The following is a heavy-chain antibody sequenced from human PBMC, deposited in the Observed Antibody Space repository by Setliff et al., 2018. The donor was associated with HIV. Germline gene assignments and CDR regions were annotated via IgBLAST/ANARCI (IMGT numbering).Heavy chain of an antibody. CDR3: ARVGSYWTQFDY. D-gene: IGHD2-15*01. J-gene: IGHJ4*01. CDR2: IIPIFGTT. CDR1: GGTFSSYP. V-gene: IGHV1-69*13. Sequence: SVKVSCKASGGTFSSYPISWVRQAPGQGLEWMGGIIPIFGTTHYAQKFQGRVTVTADESTSTAYMQLSSLRSDDTAVYYCARVGSYWTQFDYWGQGTLVTVSS.